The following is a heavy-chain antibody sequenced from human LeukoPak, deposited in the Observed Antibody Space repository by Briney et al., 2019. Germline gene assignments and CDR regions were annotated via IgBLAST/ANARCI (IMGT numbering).Heavy chain of an antibody. CDR3: ATGTGYLLG. CDR2: IYHSGRT. Sequence: SETLSLTCGVSGXSIDMTNYWGWIRQPPGKALEWIGSIYHSGRTYYNPSLKSRATISVDTSKNQFSLKVSSVTAADTAVYYCATGTGYLLGWGQGTLVTVSS. J-gene: IGHJ4*02. V-gene: IGHV4-39*01. D-gene: IGHD2-8*02. CDR1: GXSIDMTNY.